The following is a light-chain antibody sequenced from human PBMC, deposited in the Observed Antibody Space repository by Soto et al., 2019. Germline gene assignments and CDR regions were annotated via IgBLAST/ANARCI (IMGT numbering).Light chain of an antibody. CDR2: STS. CDR3: RLYFAGAPV. Sequence: QAVVTQEPSLNVSPGGTVTLTCASSTGAVTSGYYPLWFQQKPGQAPRALIYSTSKKPSWTPARFSGSPLGGKAALTLSGVQPEDEAEYYGRLYFAGAPVVCGGTKVTVL. J-gene: IGLJ3*02. V-gene: IGLV7-43*01. CDR1: TGAVTSGYY.